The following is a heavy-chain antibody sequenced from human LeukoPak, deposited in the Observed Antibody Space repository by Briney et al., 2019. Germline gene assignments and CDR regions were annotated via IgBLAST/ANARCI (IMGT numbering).Heavy chain of an antibody. D-gene: IGHD1-26*01. J-gene: IGHJ5*02. CDR2: IKQDGSEK. CDR1: GFTFSSYW. V-gene: IGHV3-7*01. CDR3: ARDSGSYLRWFDP. Sequence: GGSLRLSCAASGFTFSSYWMSWVRQAPGKGLEWVANIKQDGSEKYYVDSVKGRFTISRDNAKNSLYLQMSSLRAEDTAVYYCARDSGSYLRWFDPWGQGTLVTVSS.